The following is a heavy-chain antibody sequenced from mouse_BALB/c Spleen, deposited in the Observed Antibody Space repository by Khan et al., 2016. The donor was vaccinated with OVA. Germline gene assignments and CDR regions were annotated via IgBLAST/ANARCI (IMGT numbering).Heavy chain of an antibody. CDR1: DYTFTDYL. V-gene: IGHV1S137*01. CDR3: ARDDGYSLFAY. J-gene: IGHJ3*01. Sequence: QVKLQQSGPELVRPGVSVKISCTGSDYTFTDYLLHWVQQSHAKSPEWIGAVGTYYSNTNYNQYFKGKAIITVDKSSSTAYLELARLTSEDSAIAYCARDDGYSLFAYWGHGTLVTVSA. CDR2: VGTYYSNT. D-gene: IGHD2-3*01.